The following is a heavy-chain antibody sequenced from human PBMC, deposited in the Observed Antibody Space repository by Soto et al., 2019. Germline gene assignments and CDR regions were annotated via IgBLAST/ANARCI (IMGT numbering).Heavy chain of an antibody. CDR2: VYYSGST. J-gene: IGHJ4*02. CDR3: ARITGAVVEY. Sequence: QLQLQESGPGLVRPSETLSLTCTVSGDSIGRNSYYWGWIRQPPGKGLEWIGSVYYSGSTYYNPSLKRRVTVSLDTPKNQFSLTLTSVTAADSAIYYCARITGAVVEYWGQGTLVTVSS. D-gene: IGHD6-19*01. CDR1: GDSIGRNSYY. V-gene: IGHV4-39*01.